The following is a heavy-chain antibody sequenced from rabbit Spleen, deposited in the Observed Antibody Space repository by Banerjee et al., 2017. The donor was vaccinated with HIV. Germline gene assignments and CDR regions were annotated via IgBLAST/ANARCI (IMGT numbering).Heavy chain of an antibody. J-gene: IGHJ4*01. Sequence: QEQLVESGGGLVQPEGSLTLTCTASEFSFSGGYYMCWVRQARGKGLEWITCINMFTGKSVYASWAKGRFTMSRTSSTTVTLQMSSLTAADTATYFCARDLVAVIGWNFNLWGQGTLVTVS. CDR2: INMFTGKS. V-gene: IGHV1S45*01. CDR1: EFSFSGGYY. D-gene: IGHD1-1*01. CDR3: ARDLVAVIGWNFNL.